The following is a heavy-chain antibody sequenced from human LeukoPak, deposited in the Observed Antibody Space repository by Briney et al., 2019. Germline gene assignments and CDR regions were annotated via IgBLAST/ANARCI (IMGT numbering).Heavy chain of an antibody. CDR3: ARGFSYYGDYVCWFDP. Sequence: SETLSLTCTVSGGSISSHYWSWIRQPPGKGLEWIGYIYYSGSTNYNPSLKSRVTISVDTSKNQFSLKLNSVTAADTAVYYCARGFSYYGDYVCWFDPWGQGTLVTVSS. CDR2: IYYSGST. J-gene: IGHJ5*02. D-gene: IGHD4-17*01. CDR1: GGSISSHY. V-gene: IGHV4-59*11.